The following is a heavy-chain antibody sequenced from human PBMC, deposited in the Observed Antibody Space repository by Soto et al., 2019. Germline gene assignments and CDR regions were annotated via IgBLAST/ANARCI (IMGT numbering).Heavy chain of an antibody. CDR2: IYYSGST. CDR1: GGSISSYY. J-gene: IGHJ4*02. D-gene: IGHD4-17*01. Sequence: SETLSLTCTVSGGSISSYYWSWIRQPPGKGLEWIGYIYYSGSTNYNPSLKSRVTISVDTSKNQFSLQLSSVTAADTAVYYCARSQTTVTSYDYWGQGTLVTAPQ. V-gene: IGHV4-59*01. CDR3: ARSQTTVTSYDY.